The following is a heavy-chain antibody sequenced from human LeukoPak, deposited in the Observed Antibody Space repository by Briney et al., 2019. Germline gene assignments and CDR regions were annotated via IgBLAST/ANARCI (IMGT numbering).Heavy chain of an antibody. CDR3: ARDLFEWEQLPFDP. V-gene: IGHV1-24*01. Sequence: ASVKVSCKVSGYTLSELSMHWVRQAPGKGLEWMGGFDPEDGETIYAQKFQGRVTMTEDTSTDTAYMELSSLRSEDTAVYYCARDLFEWEQLPFDPWGQGTLVTVSS. D-gene: IGHD1-26*01. CDR1: GYTLSELS. CDR2: FDPEDGET. J-gene: IGHJ5*02.